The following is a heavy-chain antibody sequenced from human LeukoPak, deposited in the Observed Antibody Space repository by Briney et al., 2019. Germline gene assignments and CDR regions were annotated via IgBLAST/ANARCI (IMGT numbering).Heavy chain of an antibody. CDR3: ARDGYDFWSGSIYYYFYMDV. Sequence: GGSLRLSCAASGFTFSKYSMNLVRQAPGKGLEWVSYISSNGSSVQYADSVKGRFTFSRDNAKNSLYLQMNSLRAKDTAVYYCARDGYDFWSGSIYYYFYMDVWGKGTTVTVSS. CDR1: GFTFSKYS. J-gene: IGHJ6*03. CDR2: ISSNGSSV. D-gene: IGHD3-3*01. V-gene: IGHV3-48*01.